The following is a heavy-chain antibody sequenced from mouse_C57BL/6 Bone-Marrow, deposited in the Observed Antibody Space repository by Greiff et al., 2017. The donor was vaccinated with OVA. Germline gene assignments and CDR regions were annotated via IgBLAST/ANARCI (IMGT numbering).Heavy chain of an antibody. J-gene: IGHJ4*01. CDR1: GYTFTSYW. V-gene: IGHV1-59*01. D-gene: IGHD3-2*02. Sequence: QVQLQQPGAELVRPGTSVKLSCKASGYTFTSYWMHWVKQRPGQGLEWIGVIDPADSYTNYNQKFKGKATLTVDTSSSTAYMQLSSRTSEDSAVYYCARGEESAGYGHYYAMDYWGQGTAVTVSS. CDR3: ARGEESAGYGHYYAMDY. CDR2: IDPADSYT.